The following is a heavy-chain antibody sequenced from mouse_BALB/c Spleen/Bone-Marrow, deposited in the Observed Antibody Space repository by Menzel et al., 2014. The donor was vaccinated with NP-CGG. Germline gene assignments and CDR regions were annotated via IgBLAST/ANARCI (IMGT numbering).Heavy chain of an antibody. CDR2: ISSGSSTI. J-gene: IGHJ2*01. CDR1: GFTFSSFG. CDR3: TRGGNWDDFDY. D-gene: IGHD4-1*01. V-gene: IGHV5-17*02. Sequence: EVQRVESGGGLVQPGGSRKLSCAASGFTFSSFGMHWVRQAPEKGLEWVAYISSGSSTIFYADTVKGRFTVSRDNPKNTLFLQMTSLRSEYTAMYYCTRGGNWDDFDYWGQGTTLTVSS.